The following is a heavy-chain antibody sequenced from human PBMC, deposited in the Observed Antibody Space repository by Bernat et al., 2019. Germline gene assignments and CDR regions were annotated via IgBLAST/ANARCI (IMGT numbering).Heavy chain of an antibody. CDR2: ISYDGSNK. V-gene: IGHV3-30-3*01. CDR1: GFTFSSYA. D-gene: IGHD2-15*01. Sequence: QVQLVESGGGVVQPGRSLRLSCAASGFTFSSYAMHWVRQAPGKGLEWVAVISYDGSNKYYADSVKGRFTISRDNSKNTLYLQMNSLRAEDTAVYYCARDGIVVAAATRGRAIDYWGQGTLVTVSS. J-gene: IGHJ4*02. CDR3: ARDGIVVAAATRGRAIDY.